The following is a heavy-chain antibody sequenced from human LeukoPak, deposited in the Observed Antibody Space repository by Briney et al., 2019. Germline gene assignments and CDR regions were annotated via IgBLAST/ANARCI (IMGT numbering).Heavy chain of an antibody. Sequence: GGSLRLSCAASGFTFSSYWMSWVRQAPGKGLEWVANIKQDGSEKYYVDSVKGRFTISRDNAKNSLYLQMNSLRAEDTAVYYCARETGDNYYYYGMDVWGQGTTVTVSS. J-gene: IGHJ6*02. CDR1: GFTFSSYW. V-gene: IGHV3-7*01. CDR3: ARETGDNYYYYGMDV. CDR2: IKQDGSEK. D-gene: IGHD7-27*01.